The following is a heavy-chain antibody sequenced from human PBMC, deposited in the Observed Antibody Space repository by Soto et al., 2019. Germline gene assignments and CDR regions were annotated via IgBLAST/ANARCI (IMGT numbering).Heavy chain of an antibody. J-gene: IGHJ6*02. V-gene: IGHV4-30-4*01. Sequence: QVQLQESGPGVVKPSQTLSLTCTVSGGSFSSGDYYWSWVRQPPGKGLEWIGYIYYTGSTFNNPSLKNRVSISIDTSMTHFSLKLSSVTAADTAVYYCARIHVGDEPSYYCYGMDVWGQGTTVTASS. CDR1: GGSFSSGDYY. CDR3: ARIHVGDEPSYYCYGMDV. CDR2: IYYTGST. D-gene: IGHD4-17*01.